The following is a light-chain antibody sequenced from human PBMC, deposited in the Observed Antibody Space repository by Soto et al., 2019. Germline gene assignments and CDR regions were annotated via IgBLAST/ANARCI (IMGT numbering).Light chain of an antibody. Sequence: AIRMTQSPSSLSASTGDRVTITCRASQCISSYLAWYQQKPGKAPKLLIYAASTLQSGVPSRFSGSGSGTDFTLTISCLQSEDFATYYCQQYYSYTRTFGQGTKVQLK. CDR3: QQYYSYTRT. CDR1: QCISSY. J-gene: IGKJ1*01. CDR2: AAS. V-gene: IGKV1-8*01.